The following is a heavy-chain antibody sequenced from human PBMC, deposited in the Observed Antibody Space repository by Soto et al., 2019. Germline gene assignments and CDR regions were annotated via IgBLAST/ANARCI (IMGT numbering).Heavy chain of an antibody. CDR1: GFSLRTTGVG. CDR3: AHTWGLPFDY. D-gene: IGHD3-16*01. J-gene: IGHJ4*02. CDR2: IYWNDDK. Sequence: QITLKESGPPLVEPTQTLTLTCTYSGFSLRTTGVGVGWIRQPPGKALEWLGIIYWNDDKRYSPSLKNRFTLTSDISKSQVVLTMTNMYPVDTATYYCAHTWGLPFDYWGQGTLVIVSS. V-gene: IGHV2-5*01.